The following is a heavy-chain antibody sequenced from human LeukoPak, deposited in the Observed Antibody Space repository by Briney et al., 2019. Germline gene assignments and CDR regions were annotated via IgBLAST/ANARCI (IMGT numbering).Heavy chain of an antibody. J-gene: IGHJ4*02. D-gene: IGHD2-21*02. V-gene: IGHV1-69*06. CDR2: IMPLFGTA. Sequence: SVKVSCKASGGTFNSYAISWVRQAPGQGLEWMGGIMPLFGTANYAQEFQGRVTITADKSTTTAYMELSSLRSEDTAVYYCARDGYCGGDCYYHDHWGQGTLVTVSS. CDR3: ARDGYCGGDCYYHDH. CDR1: GGTFNSYA.